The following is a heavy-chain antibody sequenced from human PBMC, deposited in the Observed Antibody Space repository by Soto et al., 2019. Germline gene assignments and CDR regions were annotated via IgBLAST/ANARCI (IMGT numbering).Heavy chain of an antibody. Sequence: ASVKVSCKASGYSFSDYHIHWVRQAPGQGLEWLGRINPKSGGTSSAQKFQGWVTMTRDTSISTAYMELTRLRSDDTAVYFCARGHSTDCSNGVCSFFYNHQMNVWGQGTTVTVSS. CDR3: ARGHSTDCSNGVCSFFYNHQMNV. J-gene: IGHJ6*02. CDR2: INPKSGGT. CDR1: GYSFSDYH. D-gene: IGHD2-8*01. V-gene: IGHV1-2*04.